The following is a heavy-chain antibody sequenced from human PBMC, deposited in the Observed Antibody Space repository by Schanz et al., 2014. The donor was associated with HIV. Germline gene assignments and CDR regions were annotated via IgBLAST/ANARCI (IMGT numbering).Heavy chain of an antibody. V-gene: IGHV3-7*01. CDR3: ARDGGEV. J-gene: IGHJ6*02. CDR2: IKLDGSEK. CDR1: GFTFKTYW. Sequence: EVQLVESGGGLVQPGGPLRLSCAASGFTFKTYWMSWVRQAPGKGLEWLANIKLDGSEKYYVDSVKGRFTISRDNAKNSLFLQMESLRAEDTAVYYCARDGGEVWGQGTTVTVSS. D-gene: IGHD3-16*01.